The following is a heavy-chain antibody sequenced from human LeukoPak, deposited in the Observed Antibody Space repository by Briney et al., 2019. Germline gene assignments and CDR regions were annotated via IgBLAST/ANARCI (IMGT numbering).Heavy chain of an antibody. J-gene: IGHJ4*02. Sequence: GGSLRLSCTASGFTFGDYLMSWFRQAPGKGLEWIGFISGGTTEYAASVKGRFTISRDDSTSIAYLQMNSLTTEDTAVYYCSRGSGWLTVYWGQGTLVTVSS. D-gene: IGHD6-19*01. V-gene: IGHV3-49*03. CDR1: GFTFGDYL. CDR2: ISGGTT. CDR3: SRGSGWLTVY.